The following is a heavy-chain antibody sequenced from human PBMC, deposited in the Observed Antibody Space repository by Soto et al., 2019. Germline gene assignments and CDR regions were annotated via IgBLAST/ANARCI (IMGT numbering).Heavy chain of an antibody. Sequence: PSETLSLTCTVSSDSISSYYWSWIRQPPGKRLEGIGYISYSGSTDYNPSLKSRVTISGDTSKNQFSLKVSSVTAADTAVYYCARGNSWQLPFDYWGHGTLVTVSS. J-gene: IGHJ4*01. V-gene: IGHV4-59*01. CDR3: ARGNSWQLPFDY. D-gene: IGHD6-13*01. CDR2: ISYSGST. CDR1: SDSISSYY.